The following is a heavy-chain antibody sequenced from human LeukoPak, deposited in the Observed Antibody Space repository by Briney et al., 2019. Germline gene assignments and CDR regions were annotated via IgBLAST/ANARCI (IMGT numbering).Heavy chain of an antibody. CDR2: ISGSGSSA. D-gene: IGHD3-10*01. Sequence: PGGSLRLSCAASGFTFSSYVMSWVRQTPGKGLEWVSAISGSGSSAYYGDSVKGRFTISRDNSKNTLYLQMNSLRAEDTAIYYCASGKRGYYYYGMDVWGQGTTVTVSS. CDR1: GFTFSSYV. CDR3: ASGKRGYYYYGMDV. V-gene: IGHV3-23*01. J-gene: IGHJ6*02.